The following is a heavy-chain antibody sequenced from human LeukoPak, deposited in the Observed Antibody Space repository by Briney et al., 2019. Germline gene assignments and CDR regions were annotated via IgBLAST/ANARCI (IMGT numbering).Heavy chain of an antibody. J-gene: IGHJ3*02. CDR2: INHSGST. V-gene: IGHV4-34*01. CDR1: GGSFSGYY. Sequence: SETLSLTCAVYGGSFSGYYRIWIRQPPGKGLEWIGEINHSGSTNYNPSLKSRVAISVDTSKNQFSLNLSSVAAADTAVYYCAMAGIAAAGTFGAFDIWGQGTMVTVSS. CDR3: AMAGIAAAGTFGAFDI. D-gene: IGHD6-13*01.